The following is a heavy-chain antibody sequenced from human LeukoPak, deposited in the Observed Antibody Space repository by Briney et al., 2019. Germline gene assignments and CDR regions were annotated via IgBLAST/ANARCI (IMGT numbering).Heavy chain of an antibody. CDR3: ARVHRIVEYYDILTGSNPFDY. D-gene: IGHD3-9*01. CDR2: IYYSGST. J-gene: IGHJ4*02. Sequence: TPSETLSLTCTVSAGSISSSSYYWGWIRQPPGKGLEWIGSIYYSGSTYYHPSLKSRVTISVDTSKNQFSLKLSSVTAADTAVYYCARVHRIVEYYDILTGSNPFDYWGQGTLVTVSS. V-gene: IGHV4-39*07. CDR1: AGSISSSSYY.